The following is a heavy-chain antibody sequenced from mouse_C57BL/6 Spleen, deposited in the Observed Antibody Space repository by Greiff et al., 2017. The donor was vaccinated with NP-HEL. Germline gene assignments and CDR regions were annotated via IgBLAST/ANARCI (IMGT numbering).Heavy chain of an antibody. D-gene: IGHD2-4*01. Sequence: EVQLVESGPGLVKPSQSLSLTCSVTGYSITSGYYWNWIRQFPGNQLEWMGYISYDGSNNYNPSLKNRISITRDTSKNQFFLKLNSVTTEDTATYYCARGGDYVWYFDVWGTGTTVTVSS. CDR1: GYSITSGYY. CDR3: ARGGDYVWYFDV. J-gene: IGHJ1*03. V-gene: IGHV3-6*01. CDR2: ISYDGSN.